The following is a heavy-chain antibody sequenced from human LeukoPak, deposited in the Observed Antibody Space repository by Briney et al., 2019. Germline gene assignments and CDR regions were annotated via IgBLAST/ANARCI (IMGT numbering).Heavy chain of an antibody. CDR1: GFTFSSYG. V-gene: IGHV3-30*18. CDR2: ISYDGSNK. CDR3: AKGGPGYCSSTSCLIDY. Sequence: GRSLRLSCAASGFTFSSYGMHWVRQAPGKGLEWVAVISYDGSNKYYADSVKGRFTISRDNSKNTLYLQMNSLRAGDTAVYYCAKGGPGYCSSTSCLIDYWGQGTLVTVSS. D-gene: IGHD2-2*01. J-gene: IGHJ4*02.